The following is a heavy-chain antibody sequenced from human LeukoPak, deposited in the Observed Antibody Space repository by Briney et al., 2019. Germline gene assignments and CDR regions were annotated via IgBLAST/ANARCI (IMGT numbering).Heavy chain of an antibody. CDR2: INPSDGST. CDR3: ARSLSRGSNYFVWSMIDD. J-gene: IGHJ4*02. D-gene: IGHD1-26*01. Sequence: GASVKVSCKAPGYTFTNYYMHWVRQAPGQGLEWMGIINPSDGSTSYTQKFQGRVTMTSDTSTSTVYMNLRSLRSEDTAVYYWARSLSRGSNYFVWSMIDDWGQGTLVIVSS. V-gene: IGHV1-46*01. CDR1: GYTFTNYY.